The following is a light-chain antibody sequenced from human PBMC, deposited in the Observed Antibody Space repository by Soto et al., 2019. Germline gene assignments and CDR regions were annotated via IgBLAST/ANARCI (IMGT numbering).Light chain of an antibody. V-gene: IGKV3-20*01. CDR1: QSVSSSY. CDR2: GAS. CDR3: HQYVSSPLT. Sequence: EIVLTQSPGTLPLSPGERATLSCRASQSVSSSYLAWYQQKPGQAPRLLSYGASSRATGIPDRFSGSGSGTDFTLPISRLEPEDFAVYYCHQYVSSPLTFGGGTKVEIK. J-gene: IGKJ4*01.